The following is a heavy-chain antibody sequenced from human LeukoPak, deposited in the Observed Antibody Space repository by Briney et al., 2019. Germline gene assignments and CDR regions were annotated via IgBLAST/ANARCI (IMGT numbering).Heavy chain of an antibody. V-gene: IGHV1-2*02. CDR3: ARVRVYSSGWNFDY. CDR1: GYTFTDYY. CDR2: INSNSGST. J-gene: IGHJ4*02. Sequence: GASVKVSCKASGYTFTDYYVHWVRQAPGQGLEWMGWINSNSGSTSYAQKFQGRVTMTRDTSISTLYVELSSLRSDDTAVYYCARVRVYSSGWNFDYWGQGTFVTVSS. D-gene: IGHD6-19*01.